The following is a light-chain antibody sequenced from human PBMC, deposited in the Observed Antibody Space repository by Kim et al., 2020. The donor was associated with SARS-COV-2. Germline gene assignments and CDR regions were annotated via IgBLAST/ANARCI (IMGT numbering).Light chain of an antibody. CDR1: QVISSW. Sequence: DIQMTQSPSSVSASIGDRVTITCRASQVISSWLAWYQQKPGKAPNLLIYAASTLQSGVPSRFSGSGSGTDFTLTISSLQAEDFATYYCQQANSFPLTFGGGTKVDIK. V-gene: IGKV1D-12*01. CDR2: AAS. J-gene: IGKJ4*01. CDR3: QQANSFPLT.